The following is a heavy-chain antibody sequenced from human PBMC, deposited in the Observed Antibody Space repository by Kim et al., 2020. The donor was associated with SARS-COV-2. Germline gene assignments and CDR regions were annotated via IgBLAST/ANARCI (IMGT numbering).Heavy chain of an antibody. V-gene: IGHV3-23*03. J-gene: IGHJ4*02. CDR3: AKNDQWSTVPDY. Sequence: SAFYADSVKGRFSISRDYSTNSLNLEMRSLSAEDTATYYCAKNDQWSTVPDYWGQGTKVTVSS. CDR2: SA. D-gene: IGHD4-17*01.